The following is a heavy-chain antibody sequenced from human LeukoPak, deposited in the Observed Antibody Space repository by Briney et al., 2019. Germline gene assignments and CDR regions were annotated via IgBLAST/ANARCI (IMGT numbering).Heavy chain of an antibody. V-gene: IGHV3-9*01. Sequence: GGSLRLSCAASGFTFDDYAMHWVRQAPGKGLEWVSGISWNSGSIGYADSLKGRFTISRDNAKNSLYLQMNSLRAEDTAVYYCARDGYDSSGYTCDYWGQGTLVTVSS. CDR3: ARDGYDSSGYTCDY. CDR1: GFTFDDYA. D-gene: IGHD3-22*01. CDR2: ISWNSGSI. J-gene: IGHJ4*02.